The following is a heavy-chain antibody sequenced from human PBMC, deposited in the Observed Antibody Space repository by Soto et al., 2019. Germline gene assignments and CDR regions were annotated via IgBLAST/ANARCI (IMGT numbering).Heavy chain of an antibody. CDR2: ISGYNGNT. CDR3: ASEGQLGS. J-gene: IGHJ5*01. V-gene: IGHV1-18*01. D-gene: IGHD6-13*01. Sequence: QVQLVQCGAEVKKAGASVKVSCKASGYAFTSYGFSWVRQAPGQGLDWMGWISGYNGNTTYAQNRQGRVTMITDTCTRKAYVDLSRLRCDDTAVYYCASEGQLGSWGQGTLVTVSS. CDR1: GYAFTSYG.